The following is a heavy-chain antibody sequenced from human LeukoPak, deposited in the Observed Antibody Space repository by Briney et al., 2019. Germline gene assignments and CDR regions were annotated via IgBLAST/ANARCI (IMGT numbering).Heavy chain of an antibody. J-gene: IGHJ4*02. Sequence: GGSLRLSCAASGFTVSSNYMSWVRQAPGKGLEWVSIIYSGGSTYYADSVKGRFTISRDNSKNTLYLHMNSLRAEDTAVYYCARVRGNRVYDYWGQGTLVTVSS. CDR1: GFTVSSNY. CDR3: ARVRGNRVYDY. CDR2: IYSGGST. V-gene: IGHV3-53*01. D-gene: IGHD2-8*01.